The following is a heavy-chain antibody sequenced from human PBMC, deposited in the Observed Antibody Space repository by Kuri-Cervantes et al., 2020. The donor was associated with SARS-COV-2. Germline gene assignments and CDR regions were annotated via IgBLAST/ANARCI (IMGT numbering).Heavy chain of an antibody. V-gene: IGHV4-39*01. Sequence: SETLSLTCTVSGDSITSSSYYWGWIRQPPGKGLEWIGNIYNSGSTYYNPSLKSRVTISVDTSKKQFSLKLSSVTAADTAMYYCVTSLPRSGWVGEDAFDIWGQGTMVTVSS. D-gene: IGHD6-19*01. CDR2: IYNSGST. CDR3: VTSLPRSGWVGEDAFDI. J-gene: IGHJ3*02. CDR1: GDSITSSSYY.